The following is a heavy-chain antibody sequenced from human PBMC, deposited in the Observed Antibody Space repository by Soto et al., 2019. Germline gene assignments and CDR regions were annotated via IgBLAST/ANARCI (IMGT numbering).Heavy chain of an antibody. CDR3: ASSPTVTTTPYFDS. CDR1: GGSGSSYY. V-gene: IGHV4-4*07. D-gene: IGHD4-17*01. CDR2: INSSSGST. Sequence: SETLSLTCTVSGGSGSSYYWSWIRQPAGKGLEWIGRINSSSGSTNYNPSLKSRVTMSVDTSKNLISLKLSSVTAADTAVYYCASSPTVTTTPYFDSWGQGTLVTVSS. J-gene: IGHJ4*02.